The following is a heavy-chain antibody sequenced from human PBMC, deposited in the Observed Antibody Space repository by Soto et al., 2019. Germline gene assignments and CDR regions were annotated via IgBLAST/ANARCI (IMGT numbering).Heavy chain of an antibody. J-gene: IGHJ4*02. CDR1: GASISRGGYS. V-gene: IGHV4-31*03. CDR2: MFYSGTA. Sequence: PSETLSLTCTVSGASISRGGYSWSWIRQHPGKGLEWIGYMFYSGTAHYNPSLQSRVTLSLDTFNNHFYLNLTSMTVADSAVYYCARAVDGGPPDYWGPGTLVTVSS. CDR3: ARAVDGGPPDY.